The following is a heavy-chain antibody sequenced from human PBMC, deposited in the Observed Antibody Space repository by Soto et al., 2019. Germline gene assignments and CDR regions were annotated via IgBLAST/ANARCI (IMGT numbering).Heavy chain of an antibody. Sequence: SETLSLTCTVSGGSISSSSYYWGWIRQPPGKGLEWIGSIYYSGSTYYNPSLKSRVTISVDTSKNQFSLKLSSVTAADTAVYYCESPFGYSSGLYYFDYWGQGTLVTVSS. CDR1: GGSISSSSYY. CDR2: IYYSGST. V-gene: IGHV4-39*01. J-gene: IGHJ4*02. D-gene: IGHD6-19*01. CDR3: ESPFGYSSGLYYFDY.